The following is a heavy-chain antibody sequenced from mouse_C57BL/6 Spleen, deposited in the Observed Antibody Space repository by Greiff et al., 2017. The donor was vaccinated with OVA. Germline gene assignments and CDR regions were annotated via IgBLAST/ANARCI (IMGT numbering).Heavy chain of an antibody. Sequence: EVKLVESGAELVRPGASVKLSCTASGFNIKDDYMHWVKRRPEQGLEWIGWIDPENGDTEYASKFQGKATITADTSSNTAYLQLSSLTSEDTAVYYCTTGGTTVGYWGQGTTLTVSS. CDR3: TTGGTTVGY. CDR2: IDPENGDT. CDR1: GFNIKDDY. V-gene: IGHV14-4*01. J-gene: IGHJ2*01. D-gene: IGHD1-1*01.